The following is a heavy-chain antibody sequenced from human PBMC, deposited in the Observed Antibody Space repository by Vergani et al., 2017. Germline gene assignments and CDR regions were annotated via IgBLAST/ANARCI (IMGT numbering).Heavy chain of an antibody. CDR1: GFTFSNYW. V-gene: IGHV3-74*02. Sequence: EVQLLESGGGLVQPGGSLRLTCAASGFTFSNYWMQWVRQAPGKGLMWVSRINSDGDSTSYADSVKGRFTISRDNAKNTLYLQMDSLRAEDTAVYYCAGPQGTSAYYYGGFDYWGQGILVTVSS. D-gene: IGHD3-22*01. CDR2: INSDGDST. CDR3: AGPQGTSAYYYGGFDY. J-gene: IGHJ4*02.